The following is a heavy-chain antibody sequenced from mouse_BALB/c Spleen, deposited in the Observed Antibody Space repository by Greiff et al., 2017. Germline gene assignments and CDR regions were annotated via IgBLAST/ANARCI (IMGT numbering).Heavy chain of an antibody. D-gene: IGHD2-14*01. V-gene: IGHV5-6-2*01. Sequence: EVQLVESGGGLVKLGGSLKLSCAASGFTFSSYYMSWVRQTPEKRLELVAAINSNGGSTYYPDTVKGRFTISRDNAKNTLYLQMSSLKSEDTALYYCARHEGYRYDAWFAYWGQGTLVTVSA. CDR3: ARHEGYRYDAWFAY. CDR1: GFTFSSYY. J-gene: IGHJ3*01. CDR2: INSNGGST.